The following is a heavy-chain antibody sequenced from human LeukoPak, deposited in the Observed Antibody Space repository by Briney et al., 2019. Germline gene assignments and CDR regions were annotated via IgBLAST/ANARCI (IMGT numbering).Heavy chain of an antibody. CDR1: GFTFSTYW. CDR2: IKEDGSLK. V-gene: IGHV3-7*01. D-gene: IGHD6-13*01. CDR3: ARAGIGSACIYYFMDV. Sequence: PGGSLRLSCAASGFTFSTYWMTWVRLAPGKGLEWVANIKEDGSLKYYVDSVKGRFTISRDNAKNSLYLQMNSLRADDTAVYYCARAGIGSACIYYFMDVWGKGTTVTVSS. J-gene: IGHJ6*03.